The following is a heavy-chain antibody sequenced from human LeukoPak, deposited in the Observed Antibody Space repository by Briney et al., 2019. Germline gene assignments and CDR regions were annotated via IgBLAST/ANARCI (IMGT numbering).Heavy chain of an antibody. V-gene: IGHV3-30*02. D-gene: IGHD1-26*01. CDR3: AKDVVGATNIDY. Sequence: AGGSLRLSCAASGFTFSNYGIHWVRQAPGKGLEWVAFIRYDGSNRYYADSVKGRFTTSRDNSKNTLYLQMNSLRVEDTAMYYCAKDVVGATNIDYWGQGTLVTVSS. CDR2: IRYDGSNR. CDR1: GFTFSNYG. J-gene: IGHJ4*02.